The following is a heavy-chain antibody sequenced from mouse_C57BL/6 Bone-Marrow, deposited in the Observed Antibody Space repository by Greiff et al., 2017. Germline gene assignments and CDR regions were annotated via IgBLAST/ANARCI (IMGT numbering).Heavy chain of an antibody. Sequence: QVQLQQPGAELVKPGASVKLSCKASGYTFTSYWMHWVKQRPGQGLEWIGMIHPNSGSTNYNEKFKSKATLTVDKSSSTAYMQLSSLTSEDSAVYYCASQGPIYYDYLYFDYWGQGTTLTVSS. CDR3: ASQGPIYYDYLYFDY. J-gene: IGHJ2*01. CDR1: GYTFTSYW. CDR2: IHPNSGST. V-gene: IGHV1-64*01. D-gene: IGHD2-4*01.